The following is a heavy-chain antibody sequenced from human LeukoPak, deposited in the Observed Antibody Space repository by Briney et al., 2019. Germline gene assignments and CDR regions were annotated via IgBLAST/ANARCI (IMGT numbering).Heavy chain of an antibody. V-gene: IGHV3-30-3*01. CDR3: ARGGVAAAGPFDY. CDR2: ISYDGSNK. Sequence: GGSLRLSCAASGFTFSSYAMHWVRQAPGKGLEWVAVISYDGSNKYYADSVKGRFTISRDNSKNALYLQMNSLRAEDTAVYYFARGGVAAAGPFDYWGQEPWSPSPQ. D-gene: IGHD6-13*01. J-gene: IGHJ4*01. CDR1: GFTFSSYA.